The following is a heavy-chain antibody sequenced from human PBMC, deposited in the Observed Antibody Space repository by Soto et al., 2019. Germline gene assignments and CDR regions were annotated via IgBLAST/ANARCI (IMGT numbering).Heavy chain of an antibody. J-gene: IGHJ6*02. CDR3: ARDDYYGSGSYYSGMDV. D-gene: IGHD3-10*01. V-gene: IGHV3-33*01. CDR1: GFTFSSYG. CDR2: IWYDGSNK. Sequence: QVQLVESGGGVVQPGRSLRLSCAASGFTFSSYGMHWVRQAPGKGLEWVAVIWYDGSNKYYADSVKGRFTISSDNSKNTLYLQMNSLSAEDTAVDYCARDDYYGSGSYYSGMDVWGQGTTVTVSS.